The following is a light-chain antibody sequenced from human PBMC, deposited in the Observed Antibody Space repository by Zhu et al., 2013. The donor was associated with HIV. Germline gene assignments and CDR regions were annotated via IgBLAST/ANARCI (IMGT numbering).Light chain of an antibody. J-gene: IGKJ4*01. CDR3: QQYGSSPLT. V-gene: IGKV3-11*01. CDR2: DAS. Sequence: EIVLTQSPATLSLSPGERATLSCRASQSVDIYLAWYQQKPGQAPRLLIYDASNRATGIPARFSGSGSGTDFTLTISSLEPEDFAVYFCQQYGSSPLTFGGGTKVEI. CDR1: QSVDIY.